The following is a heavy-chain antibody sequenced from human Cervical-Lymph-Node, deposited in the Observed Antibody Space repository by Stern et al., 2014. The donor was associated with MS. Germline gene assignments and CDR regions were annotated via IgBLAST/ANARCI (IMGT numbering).Heavy chain of an antibody. Sequence: VQLVESGAEVKKPGASVKVSCKVSGYTLTELSMHWVRQAPGKGLEWMGGFDPEDGGTIYAQKFQGRVTMTEDTSTDTAYMELSSLRSEDTAVYYCATDRDDFRSGYSAPTKGYGLDVWGQGTTVTVTS. CDR3: ATDRDDFRSGYSAPTKGYGLDV. J-gene: IGHJ6*02. CDR2: FDPEDGGT. V-gene: IGHV1-24*01. CDR1: GYTLTELS. D-gene: IGHD3-3*01.